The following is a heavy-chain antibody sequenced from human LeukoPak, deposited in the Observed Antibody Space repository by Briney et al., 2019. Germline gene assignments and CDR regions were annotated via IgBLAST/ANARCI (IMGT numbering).Heavy chain of an antibody. D-gene: IGHD1-26*01. CDR1: GYTFTSYD. CDR2: MNPNSGNT. J-gene: IGHJ4*02. V-gene: IGHV1-8*01. CDR3: ARVWQGRGRDPGDY. Sequence: ASVKVSCKASGYTFTSYDINWVRQATGQGLEWMGWMNPNSGNTGYAQKFQGRVTMTRNTSISTAYMELSSLRSEDTAVYYCARVWQGRGRDPGDYWGQGTLVTVSS.